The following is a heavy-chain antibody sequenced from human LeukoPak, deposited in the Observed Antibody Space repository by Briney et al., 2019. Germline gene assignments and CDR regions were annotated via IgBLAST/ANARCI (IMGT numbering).Heavy chain of an antibody. V-gene: IGHV3-23*01. D-gene: IGHD3-22*01. J-gene: IGHJ1*01. CDR2: ISGSGGST. CDR1: GFTFSSYA. CDR3: ASQDAYYYDSSGVEYFQH. Sequence: GGSLRLSCAASGFTFSSYAMSWVRQAPGKGLEWVSAISGSGGSTYCADSVKGRFTISRDNSKNTLYLQMNSLRAEDTAVYYCASQDAYYYDSSGVEYFQHWGQGTLVTVSS.